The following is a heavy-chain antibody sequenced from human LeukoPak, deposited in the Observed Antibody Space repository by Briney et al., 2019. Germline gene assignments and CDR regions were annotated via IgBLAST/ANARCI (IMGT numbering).Heavy chain of an antibody. CDR3: ARVRYTVTTLSAFDI. CDR2: IYHSGST. V-gene: IGHV4-4*02. J-gene: IGHJ3*02. Sequence: SGTLSLTCAVSGGSISSSNWWSWVRQPPGKGLEWIGEIYHSGSTNYNPSLKSRVTISVDTSKNQFSLKLSSVTAADTAVYYCARVRYTVTTLSAFDIWGQGAMVTVSS. CDR1: GGSISSSNW. D-gene: IGHD4-11*01.